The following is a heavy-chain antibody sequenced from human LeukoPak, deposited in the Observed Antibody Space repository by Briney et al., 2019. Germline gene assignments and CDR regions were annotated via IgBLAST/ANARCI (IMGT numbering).Heavy chain of an antibody. CDR3: ARDQATSDAFDI. CDR2: ISYDGSNK. J-gene: IGHJ3*02. Sequence: GGSLRLSCAASGFTFSNAWMNWVRQAPGKGLEWVAVISYDGSNKYYADSVKGRFTISRDNSKNTLYLQMNSLRAEDTAVYYCARDQATSDAFDIWGQGTMVTVSS. CDR1: GFTFSNAW. V-gene: IGHV3-30-3*01.